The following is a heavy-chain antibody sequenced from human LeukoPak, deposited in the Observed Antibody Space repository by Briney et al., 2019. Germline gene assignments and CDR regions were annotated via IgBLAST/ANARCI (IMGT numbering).Heavy chain of an antibody. V-gene: IGHV1-69*10. CDR2: IIPILGTA. Sequence: SVKVSCKASGGTFSSYAISWVRQAPGQGLEWMGGIIPILGTANYAQKFQGRVTITADKSTSTAYMELSSLRSEDTAVYYCARVPKDGNWFDPWGQGTLVTVSS. CDR1: GGTFSSYA. J-gene: IGHJ5*02. CDR3: ARVPKDGNWFDP.